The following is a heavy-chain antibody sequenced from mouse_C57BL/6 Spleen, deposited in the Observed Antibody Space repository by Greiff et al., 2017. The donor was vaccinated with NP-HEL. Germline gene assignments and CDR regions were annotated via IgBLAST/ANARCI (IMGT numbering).Heavy chain of an antibody. D-gene: IGHD3-1*01. Sequence: QVQLQQSGAELVRPGTSVKVSCKASGYAFTNYLIEWVKQRPGQGLEWIGVINPGSGGTNYNEKFKGKATLTADKSSSTAYMQLSSLTSEESAVYFCVGGAVPLGYFDVWGTGTTVTVSS. J-gene: IGHJ1*03. V-gene: IGHV1-54*01. CDR1: GYAFTNYL. CDR3: VGGAVPLGYFDV. CDR2: INPGSGGT.